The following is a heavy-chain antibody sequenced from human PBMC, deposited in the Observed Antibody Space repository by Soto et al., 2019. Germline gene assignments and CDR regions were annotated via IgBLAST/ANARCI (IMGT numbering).Heavy chain of an antibody. CDR1: GGSISSSSYY. V-gene: IGHV4-39*01. D-gene: IGHD6-19*01. CDR2: IYYSGST. CDR3: ARRGAVAGHDDFDI. Sequence: SETLSLTCTVSGGSISSSSYYWGWIRQPPGKGLEWIGSIYYSGSTYYNPSLKSRVTISVDTSKNQFSLKLSSVTAADTAVYYCARRGAVAGHDDFDIWGQGTMVTVSS. J-gene: IGHJ3*02.